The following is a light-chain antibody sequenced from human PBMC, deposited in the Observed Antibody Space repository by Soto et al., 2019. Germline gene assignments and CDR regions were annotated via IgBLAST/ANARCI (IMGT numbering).Light chain of an antibody. Sequence: DIQRPQSLSSLSASVVYIFPITCQASQNINNYLNCHQQTPGRAPKLLIYDASNLEAVAPSRFRGSGSGTDFTFTISRLKPEDIETYYRQQYENLPTCGQGTRREIK. CDR3: QQYENLPT. V-gene: IGKV1-33*01. CDR2: DAS. CDR1: QNINNY. J-gene: IGKJ5*01.